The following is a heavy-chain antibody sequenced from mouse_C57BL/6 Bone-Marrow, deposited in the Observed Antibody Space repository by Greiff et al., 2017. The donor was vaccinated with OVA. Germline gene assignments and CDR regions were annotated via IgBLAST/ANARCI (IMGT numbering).Heavy chain of an antibody. Sequence: EVKLLESGGGLVQPKGSLKLSCAASGFSFNTYAMNWVRQAPGKGLEWVARIRSKSNNYATYYADSVKDRFTISRDDSESMLYLQMNNLKTEDTAMYYCVRDSNYFTWFAYWGQGTLVTVSA. J-gene: IGHJ3*01. CDR3: VRDSNYFTWFAY. D-gene: IGHD2-5*01. V-gene: IGHV10-1*01. CDR1: GFSFNTYA. CDR2: IRSKSNNYAT.